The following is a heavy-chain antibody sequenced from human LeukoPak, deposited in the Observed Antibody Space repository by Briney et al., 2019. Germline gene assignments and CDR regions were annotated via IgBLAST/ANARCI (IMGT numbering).Heavy chain of an antibody. CDR3: AKIGGSSSPYYYYSGMDV. J-gene: IGHJ6*02. V-gene: IGHV5-51*01. Sequence: GESLKISCKGSGYSFTSYWIGWVRQMPGKGLEWMGIIYPGDSDTRFSPFFQGQVTISADKSISTAYLQWSSLKASDTAMYYCAKIGGSSSPYYYYSGMDVWGQGTTVTVSS. CDR2: IYPGDSDT. D-gene: IGHD6-13*01. CDR1: GYSFTSYW.